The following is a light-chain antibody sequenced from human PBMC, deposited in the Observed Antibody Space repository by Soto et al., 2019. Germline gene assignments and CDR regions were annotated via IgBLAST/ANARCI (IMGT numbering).Light chain of an antibody. CDR3: QTWGTGIHYV. CDR1: SGHSSYA. CDR2: LNSDGIH. V-gene: IGLV4-69*01. J-gene: IGLJ1*01. Sequence: QSVLTQSPSASASLGASVKLTCTLSSGHSSYAIAWHQQQPEKGPRYLMKLNSDGIHSKGDGIPDRFSGSSSGAERYLTISSLQSEDEADYYCQTWGTGIHYVFGTGTKVTVL.